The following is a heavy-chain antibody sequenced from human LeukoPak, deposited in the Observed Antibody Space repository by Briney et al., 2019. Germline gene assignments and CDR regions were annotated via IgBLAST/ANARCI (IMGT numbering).Heavy chain of an antibody. CDR1: GNSISSGDNY. D-gene: IGHD6-13*01. CDR3: ARDVVRSSSWFVLSSNYYYYYMDV. Sequence: SETLSLTCTVSGNSISSGDNYWSWIRQPAGKGLEWIGRIYTSGSTNYNPSLKSRVTISGDTSKNQFSLKLSSVTAADTAVYYCARDVVRSSSWFVLSSNYYYYYMDVWGKGTTVTVSS. V-gene: IGHV4-61*02. CDR2: IYTSGST. J-gene: IGHJ6*03.